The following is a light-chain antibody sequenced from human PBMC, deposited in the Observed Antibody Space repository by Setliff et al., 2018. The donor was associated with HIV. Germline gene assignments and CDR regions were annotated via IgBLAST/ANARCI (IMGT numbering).Light chain of an antibody. J-gene: IGLJ1*01. CDR3: SSYTSRTPLYV. CDR2: DVS. CDR1: TSDVGGYNY. Sequence: ALTQPASVSGSPGQSITISCTGATSDVGGYNYVSWYQQHPGKAPKLMISDVSNRPSGVSNRFSGSKSGNTASLTISGLQAEDEADYYCSSYTSRTPLYVFGTGTKVTVL. V-gene: IGLV2-14*03.